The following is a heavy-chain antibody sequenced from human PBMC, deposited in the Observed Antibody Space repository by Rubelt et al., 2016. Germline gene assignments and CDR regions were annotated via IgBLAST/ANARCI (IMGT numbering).Heavy chain of an antibody. CDR1: RFTFSSYA. Sequence: EVQLLESGGGLVQPGGSLRLSCAASRFTFSSYALTWVRQAPGKGLEYVSAISSNGGNTYYADSVKGRFTISRDNSKNTLYLQMSSLRADDTAVYYCVRADYYGMDVWGQGTTVTV. CDR2: ISSNGGNT. J-gene: IGHJ6*02. V-gene: IGHV3-64D*06. CDR3: VRADYYGMDV.